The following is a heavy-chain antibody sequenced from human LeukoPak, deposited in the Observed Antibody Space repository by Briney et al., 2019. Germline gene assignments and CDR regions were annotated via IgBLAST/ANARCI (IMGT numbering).Heavy chain of an antibody. CDR3: AKGVVRGVAYDY. J-gene: IGHJ4*02. CDR2: ISYDGSNK. CDR1: GFTFSSYG. V-gene: IGHV3-30*18. Sequence: PGGSLRLSCAASGFTFSSYGMHWVRQAPGKGLEWVAVISYDGSNKYYADSVKGRFTISRDNSKNTLYLQMNSLRAEDTAVYYCAKGVVRGVAYDYWGQGTLVTVSS. D-gene: IGHD3-10*01.